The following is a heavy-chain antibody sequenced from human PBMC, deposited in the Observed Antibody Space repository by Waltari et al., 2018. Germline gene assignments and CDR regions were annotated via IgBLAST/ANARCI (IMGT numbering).Heavy chain of an antibody. Sequence: QVQLVQSGAEVKKPGSSVKVSCKASGGTFSSYTISWVRQAPGQGLEWMGRIIPILGIANYAQNYKGRVTITAVKSTSTAYMELSSLGSENTAVYYCAGDLYGSSSLVYWGQGTLVTVSS. CDR3: AGDLYGSSSLVY. V-gene: IGHV1-69*08. D-gene: IGHD6-6*01. J-gene: IGHJ4*02. CDR2: IIPILGIA. CDR1: GGTFSSYT.